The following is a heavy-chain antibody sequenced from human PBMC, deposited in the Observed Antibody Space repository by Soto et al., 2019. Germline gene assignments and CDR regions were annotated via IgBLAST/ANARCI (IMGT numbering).Heavy chain of an antibody. CDR2: INAGNGNT. V-gene: IGHV1-3*01. Sequence: QVQLVQSGAEVKKPGASVKVSCKASGYTFASYAMHWVRQAPGQRLEWMGWINAGNGNTKYSQKFQSRGTITRDTPSSTAYMEMSSLRSEDTAVYYCARGHSGYLACFEPWGQGTRVTVSS. CDR1: GYTFASYA. CDR3: ARGHSGYLACFEP. D-gene: IGHD5-12*01. J-gene: IGHJ5*02.